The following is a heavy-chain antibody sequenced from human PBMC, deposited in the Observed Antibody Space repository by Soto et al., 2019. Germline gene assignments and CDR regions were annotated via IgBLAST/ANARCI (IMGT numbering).Heavy chain of an antibody. D-gene: IGHD2-2*01. Sequence: GWSLRLSCAASGFTFSSYAMSWVCQAPGKGLEWVSYISSGSSTIYYADSVKGRFTISRDNAKNSLYLQMDSLRAEDTAVYYATRSAYMDVWGTGTTVTVSS. CDR2: ISSGSSTI. CDR3: TRSAYMDV. CDR1: GFTFSSYA. V-gene: IGHV3-48*01. J-gene: IGHJ6*03.